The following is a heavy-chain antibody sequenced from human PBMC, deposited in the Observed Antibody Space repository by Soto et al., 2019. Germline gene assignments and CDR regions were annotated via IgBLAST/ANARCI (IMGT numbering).Heavy chain of an antibody. Sequence: QVQLVQSGAEVKKPGASVKVSCKASGYTFTSYGISWVRQAPGQGLEWMGWISAYNGNTNYAQKLQGRVTMTTDTSTSTAYMELRSLRSDDTAVYYCARVDTAMIYYYYYGMDVWGQGTTVTVSS. V-gene: IGHV1-18*01. CDR3: ARVDTAMIYYYYYGMDV. J-gene: IGHJ6*02. D-gene: IGHD5-18*01. CDR1: GYTFTSYG. CDR2: ISAYNGNT.